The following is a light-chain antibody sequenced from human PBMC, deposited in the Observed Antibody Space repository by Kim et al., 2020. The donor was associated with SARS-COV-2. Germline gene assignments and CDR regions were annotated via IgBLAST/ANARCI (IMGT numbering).Light chain of an antibody. CDR1: SGSIASNY. CDR2: EDK. CDR3: QSYDTTNQV. V-gene: IGLV6-57*01. J-gene: IGLJ3*02. Sequence: GKTVTTSCTRSSGSIASNYVQWYQQRPGSSPTTVIYEDKQRPSGVPNRFSGSIDSSSNSASLTISGLKTEDEADYYCQSYDTTNQVFGGGTKLTVL.